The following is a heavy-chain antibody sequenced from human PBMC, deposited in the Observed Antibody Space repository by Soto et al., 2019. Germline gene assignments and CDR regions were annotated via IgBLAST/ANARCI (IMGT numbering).Heavy chain of an antibody. CDR2: IKQDGSEK. V-gene: IGHV3-7*01. D-gene: IGHD2-8*01. CDR3: ARGGIVLMVYAKELDY. CDR1: GFTFSSYW. Sequence: GGSLRLSCAASGFTFSSYWMSWVRQAPGKGLEWVANIKQDGSEKYYLDSVKGRFTISRDNAKNSLYLQMNSLRAEDTAVYYGARGGIVLMVYAKELDYWGQGTLVTVSS. J-gene: IGHJ4*02.